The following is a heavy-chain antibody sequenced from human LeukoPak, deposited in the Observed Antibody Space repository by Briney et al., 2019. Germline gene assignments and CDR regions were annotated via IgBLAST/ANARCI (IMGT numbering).Heavy chain of an antibody. CDR1: GGSISSGDYY. V-gene: IGHV4-30-4*01. Sequence: SQTLSLTCTVSGGSISSGDYYWSWIRQPPGKVLEWIGYIYYSGSTYYNPSLKSRITISLDTSMNHFSLKLSSVTAADTAVYYCARVQKTNSGSGTSIFDYWGQGTLVTVSS. D-gene: IGHD3-10*01. CDR2: IYYSGST. CDR3: ARVQKTNSGSGTSIFDY. J-gene: IGHJ4*02.